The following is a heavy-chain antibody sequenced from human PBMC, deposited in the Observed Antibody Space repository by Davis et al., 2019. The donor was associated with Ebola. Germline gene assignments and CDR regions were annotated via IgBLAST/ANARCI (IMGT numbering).Heavy chain of an antibody. J-gene: IGHJ4*02. CDR2: ISSSSSYI. CDR1: GFTFSSYS. V-gene: IGHV3-21*01. D-gene: IGHD1-1*01. CDR3: ARAGGWRTKKYYFDY. Sequence: GESLKISCAASGFTFSSYSMNWVRQAPGKGLEWVSSISSSSSYIYYADSVKGRFTISRDNSKNTLYLQMNSLRAEDTAVYYCARAGGWRTKKYYFDYWGQGTLVTVSS.